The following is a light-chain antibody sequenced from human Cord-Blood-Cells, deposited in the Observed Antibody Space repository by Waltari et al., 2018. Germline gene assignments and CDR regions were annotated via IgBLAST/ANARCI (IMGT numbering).Light chain of an antibody. CDR1: SSDVGRYNL. CDR3: CSYAGSSTYVV. Sequence: QSALTQPASVSGSPGQSITISCTGTSSDVGRYNLVSWYQQHPGKAPKLMIYEGSKRPSGVSNRFSGSKSGNTAYLTISGLQAEDEADYYCCSYAGSSTYVVFGGGTKLTVL. CDR2: EGS. V-gene: IGLV2-23*01. J-gene: IGLJ2*01.